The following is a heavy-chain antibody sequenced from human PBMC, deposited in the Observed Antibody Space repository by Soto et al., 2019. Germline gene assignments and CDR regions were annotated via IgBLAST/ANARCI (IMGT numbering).Heavy chain of an antibody. D-gene: IGHD3-10*01. J-gene: IGHJ6*02. Sequence: GGSLRLSCAASGFTVSSNYMSWVRQAPGKGLEWVSVIYSGGSTYYADSVKGRFTISRDNSKNTLYLQMNSLRAEDTAAYYCASAKVRGVTPLYYGMDVWGQGTTVTVSS. CDR3: ASAKVRGVTPLYYGMDV. CDR1: GFTVSSNY. CDR2: IYSGGST. V-gene: IGHV3-53*01.